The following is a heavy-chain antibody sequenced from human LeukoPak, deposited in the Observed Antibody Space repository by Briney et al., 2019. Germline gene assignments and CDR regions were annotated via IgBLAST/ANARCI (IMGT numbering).Heavy chain of an antibody. CDR2: IRYDGSNK. CDR1: GFTFSSYG. Sequence: GGSLRLSCAASGFTFSSYGMHWVRQAPGKGLEWVAFIRYDGSNKYYADSVEGRFTISRDNSKNTLYLQMNSLRAEDTAVYYCAKDVEYQLLPTYFDYWGQGTLVTVSS. CDR3: AKDVEYQLLPTYFDY. J-gene: IGHJ4*02. D-gene: IGHD2-2*01. V-gene: IGHV3-30*02.